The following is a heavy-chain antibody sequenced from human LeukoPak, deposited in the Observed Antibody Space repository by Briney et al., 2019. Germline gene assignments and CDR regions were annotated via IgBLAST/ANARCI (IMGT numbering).Heavy chain of an antibody. Sequence: GGSLRLSCAASGFTFSSYAMSWVRQAPGKGLEWVSAISGSGGSTYYADSVKGRFTISRDNSKNTLYLQMNSLRAEDAAVYYCAKDLAFRGVIIRGFDYWGQGTLVTVSS. J-gene: IGHJ4*02. CDR2: ISGSGGST. V-gene: IGHV3-23*01. D-gene: IGHD3-10*01. CDR1: GFTFSSYA. CDR3: AKDLAFRGVIIRGFDY.